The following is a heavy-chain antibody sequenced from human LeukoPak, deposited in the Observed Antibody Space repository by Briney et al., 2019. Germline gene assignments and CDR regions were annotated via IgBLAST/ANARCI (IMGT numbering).Heavy chain of an antibody. J-gene: IGHJ6*02. V-gene: IGHV3-23*01. D-gene: IGHD3-16*01. Sequence: GGSLRLSCAVSGLTFNNYAMSWVRQAPGKGLEWVSAISKSGDHTYYAASAKGRFTIYRDNSKNTQYLQMNSLRAEDTAVYYCATSWGPDTSAFRWGRDGMDAWGQGTTVIVS. CDR1: GLTFNNYA. CDR3: ATSWGPDTSAFRWGRDGMDA. CDR2: ISKSGDHT.